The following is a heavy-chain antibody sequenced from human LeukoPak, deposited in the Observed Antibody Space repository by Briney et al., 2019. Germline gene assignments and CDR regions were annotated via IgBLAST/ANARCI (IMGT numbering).Heavy chain of an antibody. D-gene: IGHD4-17*01. J-gene: IGHJ4*02. CDR3: ARGRGTVTTH. CDR2: INHSGSA. CDR1: GGSFSGYY. Sequence: SETLSLTCAVSGGSFSGYYWTWIRQPPGKGLEWIGEINHSGSASHNPSLKSRVTISLDTSKNQFSLKLSSVTAADTAVYYCARGRGTVTTHWGQGTLVTVSS. V-gene: IGHV4-34*01.